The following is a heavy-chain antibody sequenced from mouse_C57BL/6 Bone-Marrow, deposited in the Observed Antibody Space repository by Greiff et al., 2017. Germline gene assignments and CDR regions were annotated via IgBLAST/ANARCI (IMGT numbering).Heavy chain of an antibody. CDR2: INPGSGGT. Sequence: QVQLQQSGAELVRPGTSVKVSCKASGYAFTNYLIEWVKQRPGQGLEWIGVINPGSGGTNYNEKFKGKATLTADKSSSTAYMQLSSLTSEDSAVYVCARGNYVGYAMDYWGQGTSVTVSS. J-gene: IGHJ4*01. D-gene: IGHD2-1*01. V-gene: IGHV1-54*01. CDR1: GYAFTNYL. CDR3: ARGNYVGYAMDY.